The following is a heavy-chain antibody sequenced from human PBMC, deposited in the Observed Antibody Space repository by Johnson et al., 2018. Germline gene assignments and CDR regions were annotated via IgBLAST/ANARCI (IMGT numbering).Heavy chain of an antibody. CDR1: GYTFTSYV. CDR3: LSGGYYAFDI. J-gene: IGHJ3*02. Sequence: QVQLVQSGAEVKEPGASVKVSCKASGYTFTSYVFNWVRQASGQGLEWMGWMNPPSGDTGYAQKFQGRVTTPRDTPLSTAYMGLSSLGSEDTAVYNCLSGGYYAFDIWGQGTMVTVSS. V-gene: IGHV1-8*01. D-gene: IGHD1-26*01. CDR2: MNPPSGDT.